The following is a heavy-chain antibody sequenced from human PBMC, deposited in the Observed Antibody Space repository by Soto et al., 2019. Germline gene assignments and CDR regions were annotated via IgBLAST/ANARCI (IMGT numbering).Heavy chain of an antibody. J-gene: IGHJ4*02. CDR2: IDPSDSQT. Sequence: GESLKISCKGSGYSFAGYWITWVRQKPGKGLEWMGRIDPSDSQTYYSPSFRGHVTITATKSITTVFLQWSSLRASDTAMYYCARQIYDSDTGPNFQYYFDSWGQGAPVTVSS. D-gene: IGHD3-22*01. CDR1: GYSFAGYW. CDR3: ARQIYDSDTGPNFQYYFDS. V-gene: IGHV5-10-1*01.